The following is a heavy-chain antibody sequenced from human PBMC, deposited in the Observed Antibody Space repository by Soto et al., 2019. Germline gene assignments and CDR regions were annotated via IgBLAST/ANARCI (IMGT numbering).Heavy chain of an antibody. CDR3: ARDLNAYYDFWRDYYDY. V-gene: IGHV3-21*01. D-gene: IGHD3-3*01. J-gene: IGHJ4*02. CDR2: ISSSSSYV. Sequence: GGSLRLSCAASGFTFSSYSMNWVRQAPEKGLEWVSSISSSSSYVYYADSVKGRFTISRDNAKNSLYLQMNSLRAEDTAVYYCARDLNAYYDFWRDYYDYWGQGTLVTVSS. CDR1: GFTFSSYS.